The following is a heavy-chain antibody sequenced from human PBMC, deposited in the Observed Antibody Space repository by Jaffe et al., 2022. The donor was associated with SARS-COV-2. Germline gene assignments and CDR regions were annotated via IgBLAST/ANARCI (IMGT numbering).Heavy chain of an antibody. CDR3: AKSPTGYYGSGVGDY. CDR1: GFTFDDYA. CDR2: ISWNSGSI. D-gene: IGHD3-10*01. Sequence: EVQLVESGGGLVQPGRSLRLSCAASGFTFDDYAMHWVRQAPGKGLEWVSGISWNSGSIGYADSVKGRFTISRDNAKNSLYLQMNSLRAEDTALYYCAKSPTGYYGSGVGDYWGQGTLVTVSS. V-gene: IGHV3-9*01. J-gene: IGHJ4*02.